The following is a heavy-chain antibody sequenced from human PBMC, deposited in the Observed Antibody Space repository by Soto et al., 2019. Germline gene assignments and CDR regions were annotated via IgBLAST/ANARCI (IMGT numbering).Heavy chain of an antibody. CDR1: GYTFTSYG. CDR3: AREASYYGAAPWFFDL. D-gene: IGHD4-17*01. Sequence: QVQLVQSGAEVKKPGASVKVSCKASGYTFTSYGISWVRQAPGQGLEWMGWISAYNGNTNYAQKLQGRVTMTTDTSTSTAYMELRSLTSDDTAVYYCAREASYYGAAPWFFDLWGRGTLVTVSP. J-gene: IGHJ2*01. CDR2: ISAYNGNT. V-gene: IGHV1-18*01.